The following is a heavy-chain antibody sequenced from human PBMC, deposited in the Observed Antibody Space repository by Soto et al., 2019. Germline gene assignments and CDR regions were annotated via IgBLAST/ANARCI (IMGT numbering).Heavy chain of an antibody. CDR1: GYTLTELS. CDR3: ATENIAGAGLDY. CDR2: FDPEDGET. J-gene: IGHJ4*02. D-gene: IGHD6-19*01. Sequence: ASVKVSCNVSGYTLTELSMHWVRQAPGKGLEWMGGFDPEDGETIYAQKFQGRVTMTEDTSTDTAYMELSSLRYEDTARYYCATENIAGAGLDYWGQGTLVTVSS. V-gene: IGHV1-24*01.